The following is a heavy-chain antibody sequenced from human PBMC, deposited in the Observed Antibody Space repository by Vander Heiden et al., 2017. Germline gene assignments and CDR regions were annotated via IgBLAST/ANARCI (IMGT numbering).Heavy chain of an antibody. CDR3: ARGDNWNDGYYYYYGMDV. V-gene: IGHV4-34*01. CDR1: GGSFSGYY. Sequence: QVQLQQWGAGLLKPSETLSLTCAVYGGSFSGYYWSWIRQPPGKGLEWIGEINHSGSTNYNPSLKRRVTISVDTSKNQFSLKLSSVTAADTAVYYCARGDNWNDGYYYYYGMDVWGQGTTVTVSS. D-gene: IGHD1-20*01. J-gene: IGHJ6*02. CDR2: INHSGST.